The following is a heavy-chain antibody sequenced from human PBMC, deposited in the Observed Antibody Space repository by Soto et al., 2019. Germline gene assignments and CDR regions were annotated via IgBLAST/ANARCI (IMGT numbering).Heavy chain of an antibody. CDR2: ISGSGGST. CDR1: GFTFSSYA. J-gene: IGHJ5*02. V-gene: IGHV3-23*01. CDR3: AKASLFDYYDSSGYDNWFDP. Sequence: GGSLRLSCAASGFTFSSYAMSWVRQAPGKGLEWVSAISGSGGSTYYADSVKGRFTISRDNSKNTLYLQMNSLRAEDTAVYYCAKASLFDYYDSSGYDNWFDPWGQGTLVTV. D-gene: IGHD3-22*01.